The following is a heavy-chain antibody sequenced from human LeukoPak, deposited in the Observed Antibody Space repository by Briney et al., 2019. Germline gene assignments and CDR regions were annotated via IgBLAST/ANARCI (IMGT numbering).Heavy chain of an antibody. D-gene: IGHD6-19*01. J-gene: IGHJ4*02. CDR1: GGSFSGYY. V-gene: IGHV4-34*01. CDR2: INHSGST. Sequence: PSETLSLTCAVYGGSFSGYYWSWIRQPPGKGLGWIGEINHSGSTNYNPSLKSRVTISVDTSKNQFSLKLSSVTAADTAVYYCATRIAVAGSLDYWGQGTLVTVSS. CDR3: ATRIAVAGSLDY.